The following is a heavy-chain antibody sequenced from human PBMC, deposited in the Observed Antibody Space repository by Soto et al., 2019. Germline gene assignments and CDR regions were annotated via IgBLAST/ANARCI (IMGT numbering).Heavy chain of an antibody. Sequence: PSETLSLTCTVSGGSISSGGYYWSWIRQHPGKGLEWIGYIYYSGSTYYNPSLKSRVTISVDTSKNQFSLKLSSVTAADTAVYYCARDVGSERGWYRDYWGQGTLVTSPQ. CDR3: ARDVGSERGWYRDY. CDR1: GGSISSGGYY. CDR2: IYYSGST. D-gene: IGHD6-19*01. J-gene: IGHJ4*02. V-gene: IGHV4-31*03.